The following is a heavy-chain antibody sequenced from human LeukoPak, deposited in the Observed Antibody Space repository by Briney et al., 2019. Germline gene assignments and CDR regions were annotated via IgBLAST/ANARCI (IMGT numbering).Heavy chain of an antibody. CDR3: ARNDYYDSSGYYARFYYYYMDV. CDR1: GYTFTSYG. CDR2: ISPSGGST. Sequence: ASVKVSCKASGYTFTSYGISWVRQAPGQGPEWMGVISPSGGSTTYAQKLQGRVTMTTDTSTSTAYMELRSLRSDDTAVYYCARNDYYDSSGYYARFYYYYMDVWGKGTTVTVSS. V-gene: IGHV1-18*01. D-gene: IGHD3-22*01. J-gene: IGHJ6*03.